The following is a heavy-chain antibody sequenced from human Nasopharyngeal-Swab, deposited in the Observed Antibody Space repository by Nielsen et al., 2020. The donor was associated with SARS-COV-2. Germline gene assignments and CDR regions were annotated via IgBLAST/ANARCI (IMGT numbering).Heavy chain of an antibody. J-gene: IGHJ4*02. CDR2: ISWNSGNI. Sequence: GGSLRLSCAASGFTFDDYAMHWVRQVPGKGLEWVSRISWNSGNIIYADSVRGRFTISRDNTKKILLLEMNSLRPEDTAFYYCAKDACSTNCNFEFWGQGTLVTVS. CDR3: AKDACSTNCNFEF. V-gene: IGHV3-9*01. CDR1: GFTFDDYA. D-gene: IGHD1-1*01.